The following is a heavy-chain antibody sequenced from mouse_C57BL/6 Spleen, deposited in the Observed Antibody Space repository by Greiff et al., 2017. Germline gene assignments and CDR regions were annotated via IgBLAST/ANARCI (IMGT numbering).Heavy chain of an antibody. CDR3: ASGSSYRYFDV. D-gene: IGHD1-1*01. CDR2: IDPSDSET. J-gene: IGHJ1*03. Sequence: VQLQQPGAELVRPGSSVKLSCKASGYTFTSYWMHWVKQRPIQGLEWIGNIDPSDSETHYKQKFRDKATLTVDKSSNTAYMPLSSLTSEDSAGYCGASGSSYRYFDVWGTGTTVTVSS. V-gene: IGHV1-52*01. CDR1: GYTFTSYW.